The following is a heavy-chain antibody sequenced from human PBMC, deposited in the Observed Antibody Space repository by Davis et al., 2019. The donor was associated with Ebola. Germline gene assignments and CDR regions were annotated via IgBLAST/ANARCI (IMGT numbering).Heavy chain of an antibody. CDR1: GGAFSSYS. Sequence: SVKVSCKASGGAFSSYSISWVRQAPGQGLEWMGALIPIFGTPDYAQKFQGRLIISADESTKTVYMELSGLGSDDTAVYYCARVASGYDWVSDYWGQGTLVTVSS. CDR3: ARVASGYDWVSDY. J-gene: IGHJ4*02. D-gene: IGHD5-12*01. V-gene: IGHV1-69*13. CDR2: LIPIFGTP.